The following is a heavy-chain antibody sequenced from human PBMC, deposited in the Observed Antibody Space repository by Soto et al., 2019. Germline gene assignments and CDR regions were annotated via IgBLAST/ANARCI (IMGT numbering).Heavy chain of an antibody. Sequence: PGESLKISCKGSGYSFTSYWIGWVRQMPGKGLEWMGIIYPGDSDTRYSPSFQGQVTISADKSISTAYLQWSSLKASDTAMYYCARTPYYDSSGYYYYYGMDVWGQGTTVTVS. CDR2: IYPGDSDT. CDR1: GYSFTSYW. CDR3: ARTPYYDSSGYYYYYGMDV. V-gene: IGHV5-51*01. J-gene: IGHJ6*02. D-gene: IGHD3-22*01.